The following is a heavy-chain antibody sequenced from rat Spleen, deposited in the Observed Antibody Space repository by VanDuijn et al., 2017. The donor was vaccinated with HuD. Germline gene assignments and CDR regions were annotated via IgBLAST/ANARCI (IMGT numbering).Heavy chain of an antibody. CDR3: ATGPRILRLDWFAY. J-gene: IGHJ3*01. Sequence: EVQLVESGGGLVQPGRSLKLSCAASGFTFSDFDMAWVRQAPTKGLEWVASITTGGDDTYYRDSVKGRCTISRDNAKSTLYLQMDSLRSEDTATYYCATGPRILRLDWFAYWGQGTLVTVSS. V-gene: IGHV5S23*01. CDR1: GFTFSDFD. D-gene: IGHD1-6*01. CDR2: ITTGGDDT.